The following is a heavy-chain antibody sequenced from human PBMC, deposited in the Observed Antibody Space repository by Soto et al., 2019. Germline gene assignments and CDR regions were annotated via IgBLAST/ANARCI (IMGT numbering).Heavy chain of an antibody. CDR2: KPYTGSP. Sequence: LSLTCSVSGDSVSRGSYHWSWIRQPPGKGLEWIGFKPYTGSPDYNPSLKSRVVISIDRSKNQFSLKLSSVTATDTAAYFCAKVGWGGDSWGQGPLVTVSS. D-gene: IGHD7-27*01. V-gene: IGHV4-61*01. CDR1: GDSVSRGSYH. J-gene: IGHJ4*02. CDR3: AKVGWGGDS.